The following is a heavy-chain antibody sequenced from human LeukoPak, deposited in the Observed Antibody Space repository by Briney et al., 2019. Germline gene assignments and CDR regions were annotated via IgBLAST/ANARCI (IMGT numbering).Heavy chain of an antibody. Sequence: GGSLRLSCAASGFIFSNYGMHWVRQVPGKGLEWVAFIPYDGSNKYYVDSVKGRFTISRDNSKNTLYLQMNSLRAEDTAVYYCAKVAYSSGWSPGYFQHWGQGTLVTVSS. CDR2: IPYDGSNK. D-gene: IGHD6-19*01. J-gene: IGHJ1*01. CDR1: GFIFSNYG. V-gene: IGHV3-30*02. CDR3: AKVAYSSGWSPGYFQH.